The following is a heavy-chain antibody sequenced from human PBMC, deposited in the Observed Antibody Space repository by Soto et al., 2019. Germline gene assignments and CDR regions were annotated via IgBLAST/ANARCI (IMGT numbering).Heavy chain of an antibody. J-gene: IGHJ4*02. Sequence: SETLSLTCAVSGGSIDSGAFSLSWIRQPPGKGLKWIGYVTHSGTAYSIPSLNGRLTLSVDSSQTQFSLKLTSVTAADSAFYYCARIHWAQSSLDYWGRGILVTVSS. CDR1: GGSIDSGAFS. D-gene: IGHD6-19*01. CDR3: ARIHWAQSSLDY. CDR2: VTHSGTA. V-gene: IGHV4-30-2*01.